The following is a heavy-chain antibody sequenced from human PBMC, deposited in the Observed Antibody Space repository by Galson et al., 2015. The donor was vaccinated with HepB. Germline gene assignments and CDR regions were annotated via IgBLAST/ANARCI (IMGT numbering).Heavy chain of an antibody. J-gene: IGHJ4*02. Sequence: SLRLSCAASGFIFSSYGMHWVRQAPGKGLEWVAAISYDGSKKYYGDSVKGRFTISRDNSKNTLYLQMNSLRPEDTAVYYCAKDRYSDSWYFDYWGQGTLVAVSS. V-gene: IGHV3-30*18. CDR2: ISYDGSKK. CDR1: GFIFSSYG. CDR3: AKDRYSDSWYFDY. D-gene: IGHD6-13*01.